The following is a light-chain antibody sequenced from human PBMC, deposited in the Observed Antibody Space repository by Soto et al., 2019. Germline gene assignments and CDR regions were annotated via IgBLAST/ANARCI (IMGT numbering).Light chain of an antibody. J-gene: IGKJ1*01. V-gene: IGKV3-20*01. CDR1: QSVRSNY. Sequence: EIVLTQSPGTLSLSPGERVTLSCRASQSVRSNYLAWYQQKPGQAPRLLIYNSSTRATGIPDRFSGSGSGKDFTLTISRLEPEDFAIYYCQQYRDLPQTFGQGTQVEIK. CDR2: NSS. CDR3: QQYRDLPQT.